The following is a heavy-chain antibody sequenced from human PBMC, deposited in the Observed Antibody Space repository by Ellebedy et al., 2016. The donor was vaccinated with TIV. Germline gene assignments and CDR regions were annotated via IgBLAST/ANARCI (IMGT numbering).Heavy chain of an antibody. V-gene: IGHV3-23*01. CDR1: GFMFSSYA. D-gene: IGHD5-24*01. J-gene: IGHJ4*02. CDR3: AKDSPTDINYHDNDNLGILV. Sequence: GESLKISCEASGFMFSSYAMSWVRQAPGKGLEWVSTISGNGRRADYRGSLKGRFTISRDNSKNTLYLQMNSLRAEDTAVYYCAKDSPTDINYHDNDNLGILVWGQGTLVTVSS. CDR2: ISGNGRRA.